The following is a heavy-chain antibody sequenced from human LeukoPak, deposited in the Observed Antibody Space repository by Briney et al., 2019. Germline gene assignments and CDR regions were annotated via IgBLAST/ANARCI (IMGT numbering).Heavy chain of an antibody. CDR3: ARRPNSSGWYGFRGQNWFDP. D-gene: IGHD6-19*01. J-gene: IGHJ5*02. V-gene: IGHV4-34*01. Sequence: PSETLSLTCAVYGGSLSGYYWSWIRQPPGEGLEWIGEINHSGSTNYNPSLKSRVTISVDTSKNQFSLKLSSVTAADTAVYYCARRPNSSGWYGFRGQNWFDPWGQGTLVTVSS. CDR2: INHSGST. CDR1: GGSLSGYY.